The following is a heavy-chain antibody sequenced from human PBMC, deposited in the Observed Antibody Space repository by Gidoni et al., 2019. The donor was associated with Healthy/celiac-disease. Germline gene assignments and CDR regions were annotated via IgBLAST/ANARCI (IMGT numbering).Heavy chain of an antibody. CDR2: ISGSGGST. CDR3: AKVGHCSSTSCPNAYYYMDV. CDR1: GFTFRSYA. J-gene: IGHJ6*03. V-gene: IGHV3-23*01. D-gene: IGHD2-2*01. Sequence: EVQLLESGGGLVQPGGSLRLSCAASGFTFRSYAMSWVRQAPGKGLEWVSAISGSGGSTYYADSVKGRFTISRDNSKNTLYLQMNSLRAEDTAVYYCAKVGHCSSTSCPNAYYYMDVWGKGTTVTLSS.